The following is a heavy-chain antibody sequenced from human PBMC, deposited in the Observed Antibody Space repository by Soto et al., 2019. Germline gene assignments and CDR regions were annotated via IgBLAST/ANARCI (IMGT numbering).Heavy chain of an antibody. Sequence: SETLSLTCTVSGGSISSGGYYWTWIRQHPGKGLEWIGYIYYSGSTYYNPSLKSRVTISVDTSKNQFSLKLSSVTAADTAVYYCARGVGGSGLNWFDPWGQGTLVTVSS. J-gene: IGHJ5*02. CDR2: IYYSGST. CDR3: ARGVGGSGLNWFDP. CDR1: GGSISSGGYY. D-gene: IGHD6-19*01. V-gene: IGHV4-31*03.